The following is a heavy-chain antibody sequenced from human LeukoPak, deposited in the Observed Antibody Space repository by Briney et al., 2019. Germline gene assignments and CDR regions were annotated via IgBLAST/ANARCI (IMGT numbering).Heavy chain of an antibody. CDR2: TYYRSKWYN. CDR1: GDSVSSNSAA. CDR3: ARGAFRIAARPVYHYYYMDV. D-gene: IGHD6-6*01. J-gene: IGHJ6*03. Sequence: SQTLSLTCAISGDSVSSNSAAWNWIRQSPSRGLEWLGRTYYRSKWYNDYAVSVKSRITINPDTSKNQFSLQLNSVTPEDTAVYYCARGAFRIAARPVYHYYYMDVWGKGTTVTVSS. V-gene: IGHV6-1*01.